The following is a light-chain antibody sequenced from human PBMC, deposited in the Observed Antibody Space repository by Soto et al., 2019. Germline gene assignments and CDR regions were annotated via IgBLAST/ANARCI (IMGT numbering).Light chain of an antibody. Sequence: EILLTQSPVTLSLSPGERATLSCRASQSVGSYLAWYQQKPGQAPRLLIYGASNRATGIPARFSGSGSGTDFTLTISSLEPEDFAVYYCQQRRNWQVTFGQGTRLEI. CDR3: QQRRNWQVT. V-gene: IGKV3-11*01. CDR2: GAS. CDR1: QSVGSY. J-gene: IGKJ5*01.